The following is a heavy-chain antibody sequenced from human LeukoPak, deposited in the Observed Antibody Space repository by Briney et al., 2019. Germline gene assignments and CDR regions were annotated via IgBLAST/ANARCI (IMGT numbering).Heavy chain of an antibody. CDR1: GYTFTGYY. Sequence: ASVKVSCKASGYTFTGYYMHWVRQAPGQGLEWMGWINPNSGGTNYAQKFQGRVTMTRDTSISTAYMELSRLRSDDTAVYYCARVSWEVPPRYYDGSGYRYWGQGTLVTVSS. J-gene: IGHJ4*02. CDR3: ARVSWEVPPRYYDGSGYRY. D-gene: IGHD3-22*01. CDR2: INPNSGGT. V-gene: IGHV1-2*02.